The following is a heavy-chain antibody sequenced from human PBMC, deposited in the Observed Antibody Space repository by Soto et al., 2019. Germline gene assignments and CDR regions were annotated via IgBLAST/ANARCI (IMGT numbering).Heavy chain of an antibody. CDR3: ARDEGLGVNYYYYGVGV. CDR1: GFTFSSYG. V-gene: IGHV3-33*01. D-gene: IGHD3-10*01. J-gene: IGHJ6*02. Sequence: QVQLVESGGGVVQPGRSLRLSCAASGFTFSSYGMHWVRQAPGKGLEWVAVIWYDGSNKYYADSVKGRFTIFRDNSKNTLYLQMNSLRAEDTAVYYCARDEGLGVNYYYYGVGVWGQGTTVTVSS. CDR2: IWYDGSNK.